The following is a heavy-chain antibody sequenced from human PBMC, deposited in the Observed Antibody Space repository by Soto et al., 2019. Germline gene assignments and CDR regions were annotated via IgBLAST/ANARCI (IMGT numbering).Heavy chain of an antibody. Sequence: GESLKISCKGSGYSFTIYWIGWVRQMPWKGLEWMGIIYPGDSDTRYSPSFQGQVTISADKSISTAYLQWSSLKASDTAMYYCATKGRGYYGSGTLDYWGQGTLVTVSS. V-gene: IGHV5-51*01. J-gene: IGHJ4*02. CDR3: ATKGRGYYGSGTLDY. CDR2: IYPGDSDT. D-gene: IGHD3-10*01. CDR1: GYSFTIYW.